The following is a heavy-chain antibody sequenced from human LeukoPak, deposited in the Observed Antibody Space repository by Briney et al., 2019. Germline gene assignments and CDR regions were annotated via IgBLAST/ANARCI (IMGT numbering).Heavy chain of an antibody. CDR1: GGSFSGYY. CDR3: ARVSRHPQSCGGDCYVFDY. D-gene: IGHD2-21*02. Sequence: SETLSLTCAVYGGSFSGYYWSWIRQPPGKGLEWIGEINHSGSTNYNPSLKSRVTISVDTSKNQFSLKLSSVTAADTAVYYCARVSRHPQSCGGDCYVFDYWGQGTLVTVSS. CDR2: INHSGST. V-gene: IGHV4-34*01. J-gene: IGHJ4*02.